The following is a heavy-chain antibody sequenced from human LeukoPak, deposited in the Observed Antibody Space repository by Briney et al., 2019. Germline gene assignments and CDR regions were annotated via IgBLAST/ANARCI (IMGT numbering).Heavy chain of an antibody. Sequence: GASLKISCKGSGYSFTSYWIGWVRQMPGKGLEWMGIIYPGDSDTRYSPSFQGQVTISADKSISTAYLQWSSLKASDTAMYYCARLKTVTTLVEGIDPWGQGTLVTVSS. CDR3: ARLKTVTTLVEGIDP. CDR1: GYSFTSYW. CDR2: IYPGDSDT. D-gene: IGHD4-17*01. V-gene: IGHV5-51*01. J-gene: IGHJ5*02.